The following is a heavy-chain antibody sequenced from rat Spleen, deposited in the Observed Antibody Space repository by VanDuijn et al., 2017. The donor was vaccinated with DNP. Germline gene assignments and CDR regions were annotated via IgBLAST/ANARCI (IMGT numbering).Heavy chain of an antibody. D-gene: IGHD4-3*01. CDR1: GFTFSNYD. CDR2: ISPSGGSL. V-gene: IGHV5S13*01. CDR3: AKNSGYYFDY. J-gene: IGHJ2*01. Sequence: EVQLVESGGGLVQPGRSLKLSCAASGFTFSNYDMAWVRQAPTQGLEWVASISPSGGSLFYRDSVKGRFTISRDNAENTLYLQMNSLKSEDTATYYCAKNSGYYFDYWGQGVMVTVSS.